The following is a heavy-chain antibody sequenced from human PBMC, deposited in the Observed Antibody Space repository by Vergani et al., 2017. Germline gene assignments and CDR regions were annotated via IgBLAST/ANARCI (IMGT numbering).Heavy chain of an antibody. CDR3: ARDLTYCHEGSCAL. CDR2: VLFDGSNE. Sequence: QVQLVQSGGGVVQPGGSLRLSCVASGFTFNRYGMQWVRQAPGKGLEWVAYVLFDGSNEYYADSVKGRFIVCRDNSNDALYLQMNSLRTDDTAVYYCARDLTYCHEGSCALWGQGSVVTVSS. D-gene: IGHD2-15*01. V-gene: IGHV3-30*02. CDR1: GFTFNRYG. J-gene: IGHJ4*02.